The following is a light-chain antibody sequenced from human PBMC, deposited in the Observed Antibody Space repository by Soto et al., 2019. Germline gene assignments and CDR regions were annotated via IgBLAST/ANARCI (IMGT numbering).Light chain of an antibody. Sequence: DIPRTQSPASLSASVGDRVTITCRASQDISNFLAWYQQKPGKAPQSLIHAASSLQSGVPSKFSDNGSATDFTLTISTLQPEDFATYYCQQYYNYPPTFGPGTKVDFK. J-gene: IGKJ3*01. CDR2: AAS. V-gene: IGKV1-16*02. CDR3: QQYYNYPPT. CDR1: QDISNF.